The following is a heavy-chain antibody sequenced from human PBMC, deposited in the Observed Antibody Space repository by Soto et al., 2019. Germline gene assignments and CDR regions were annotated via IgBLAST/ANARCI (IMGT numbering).Heavy chain of an antibody. D-gene: IGHD3-22*01. J-gene: IGHJ6*02. CDR1: GYSFTSYR. CDR2: IYPGDSDT. Sequence: GESLKISCKGSGYSFTSYRIGWVRQMPGKGLEWMGIIYPGDSDTRYSPSFQGQVTISADKSISTAYLQWSSLRASDTAMYYCARSLYYYDSSGYYSEPPNYYYYGMDVWGQGTTVTVSS. CDR3: ARSLYYYDSSGYYSEPPNYYYYGMDV. V-gene: IGHV5-51*01.